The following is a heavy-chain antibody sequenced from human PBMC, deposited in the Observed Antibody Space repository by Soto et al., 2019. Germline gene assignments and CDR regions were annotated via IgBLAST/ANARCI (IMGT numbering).Heavy chain of an antibody. J-gene: IGHJ6*02. CDR2: IRNKANSYAT. V-gene: IGHV3-73*01. Sequence: GGSLRLSCAASGFTFSGSAMHWVRQASGKGLEWVGRIRNKANSYATAYAASVKGRFTISRDDSKNTAYLQMNSLKTEDTAVYYCTRPPRDYYYGMDVWGQGTTVTVSS. CDR1: GFTFSGSA. CDR3: TRPPRDYYYGMDV.